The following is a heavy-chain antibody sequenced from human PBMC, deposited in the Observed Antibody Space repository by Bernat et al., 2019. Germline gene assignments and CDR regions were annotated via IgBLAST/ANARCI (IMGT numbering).Heavy chain of an antibody. J-gene: IGHJ6*02. D-gene: IGHD3-10*01. Sequence: EVLLVETGGDLVQPGGSLRLSCIASGFTFNKNAMSWVRQAPGKGLEWVSSISGNGNNQYYADYVKGRFTVTRDNSKNKVYLKLNSLTPDDTADYFCARDRTVSRSPFGYYGMDVWGQGTTVIVSS. CDR3: ARDRTVSRSPFGYYGMDV. V-gene: IGHV3-23*04. CDR1: GFTFNKNA. CDR2: ISGNGNNQ.